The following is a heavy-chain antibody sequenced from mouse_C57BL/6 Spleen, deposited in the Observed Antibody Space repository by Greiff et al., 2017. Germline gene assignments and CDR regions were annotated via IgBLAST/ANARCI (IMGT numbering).Heavy chain of an antibody. CDR3: ASNWDEDY. Sequence: DVKLVKSGGGLVKPGGSLKLSCAASGFTFSDYGMHWVRQAPEKGLEWVAYISSGSSTIYYADTVKGRFTISRDNAKNTLFLQMTSLRSEDTAMYYCASNWDEDYWGQGTTLTVSS. CDR2: ISSGSSTI. CDR1: GFTFSDYG. J-gene: IGHJ2*01. V-gene: IGHV5-17*01. D-gene: IGHD4-1*01.